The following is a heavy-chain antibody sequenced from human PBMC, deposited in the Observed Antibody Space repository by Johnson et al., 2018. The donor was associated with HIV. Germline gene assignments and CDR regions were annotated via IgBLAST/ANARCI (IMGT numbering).Heavy chain of an antibody. D-gene: IGHD6-6*01. CDR2: ISYDGSNK. CDR1: GFTFSSYA. J-gene: IGHJ3*02. CDR3: ARAQLLADDAFNN. V-gene: IGHV3-30-3*01. Sequence: QEKLVESGGGVVQPGRSLRLSCAASGFTFSSYAMHWVRQAPGKGLEWVAVISYDGSNKYYADSVKGRFTISRDNSKNTLYLQMNSLRVEDTAIYYCARAQLLADDAFNNWGQGTMVTVSS.